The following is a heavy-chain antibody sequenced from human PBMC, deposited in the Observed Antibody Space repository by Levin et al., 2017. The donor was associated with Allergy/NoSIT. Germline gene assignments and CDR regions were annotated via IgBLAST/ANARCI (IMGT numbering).Heavy chain of an antibody. D-gene: IGHD6-19*01. CDR1: GSTFSSYA. CDR2: ISGSGGST. J-gene: IGHJ4*02. CDR3: AKTPGIAVAGSFDY. Sequence: PGGSLRLSCAASGSTFSSYAMSWVRQAPGKGLEWVSGISGSGGSTYYADSVKGRFTISRDTSKNTLYLQMNSLRAEDTAVYYCAKTPGIAVAGSFDYWGQGTLVTVSS. V-gene: IGHV3-23*01.